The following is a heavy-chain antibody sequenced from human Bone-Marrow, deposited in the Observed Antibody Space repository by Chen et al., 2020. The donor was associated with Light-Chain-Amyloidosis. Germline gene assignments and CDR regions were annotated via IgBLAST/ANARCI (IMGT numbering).Heavy chain of an antibody. CDR2: IYHSGST. Sequence: QVQLQESGPGLVKPSGSLSLTCAVSGGSISSSNWWSWVRQPPGKGLECIGEIYHSGSTNYNPSLKSRVTISVDKSKNQFSLKLSSVTAADTAVYYCARARIAAAGTLWFDPWGQGTLVTVSS. J-gene: IGHJ5*02. CDR1: GGSISSSNW. CDR3: ARARIAAAGTLWFDP. V-gene: IGHV4-4*02. D-gene: IGHD6-13*01.